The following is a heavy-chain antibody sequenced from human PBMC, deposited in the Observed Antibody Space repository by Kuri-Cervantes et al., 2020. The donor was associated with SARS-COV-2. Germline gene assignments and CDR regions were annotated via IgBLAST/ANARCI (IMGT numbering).Heavy chain of an antibody. CDR2: IYYSGST. V-gene: IGHV4-59*01. J-gene: IGHJ3*02. Sequence: SETLSLTCTVSGGSISSYYWSWIRQPPGKRLERIGYIYYSGSTNYNPSLKSRVTISVDTSKNQFSLKLSSVTAADTAVYYCARAVNWKTGAFDIWGQGTMVTVSS. CDR1: GGSISSYY. CDR3: ARAVNWKTGAFDI. D-gene: IGHD1-1*01.